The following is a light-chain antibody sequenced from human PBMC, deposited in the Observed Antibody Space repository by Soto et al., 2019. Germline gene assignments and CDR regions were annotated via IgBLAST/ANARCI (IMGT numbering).Light chain of an antibody. Sequence: QSALTQPASVSGSPGQSITISSTGTSSDVGSYNLVSWYQQHPGKAPKLMIYEGSKRPSGVSNRFSGSKSGNTASLTISGLQAEDEADYYCCSYAGSSNVFGTGTKVTVL. CDR3: CSYAGSSNV. J-gene: IGLJ1*01. CDR1: SSDVGSYNL. V-gene: IGLV2-23*03. CDR2: EGS.